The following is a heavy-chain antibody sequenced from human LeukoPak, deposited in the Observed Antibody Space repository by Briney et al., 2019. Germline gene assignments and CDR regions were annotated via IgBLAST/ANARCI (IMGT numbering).Heavy chain of an antibody. Sequence: GGSLRLSCVASGFIVSSYYMSWDRQPPGKGLEWVSIIYSGGSSYYADSVKGRFTISRDNSKSTLYLQMNSLRAEDTAVYYCARLVPAAHYGMDVWGQGTTVTVSS. J-gene: IGHJ6*02. V-gene: IGHV3-66*04. CDR3: ARLVPAAHYGMDV. CDR2: IYSGGSS. CDR1: GFIVSSYY. D-gene: IGHD2-2*01.